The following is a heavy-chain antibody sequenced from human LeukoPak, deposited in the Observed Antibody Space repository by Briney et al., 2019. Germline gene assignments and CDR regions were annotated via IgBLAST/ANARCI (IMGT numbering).Heavy chain of an antibody. J-gene: IGHJ4*02. CDR2: IYYSGNT. CDR3: ARLYPFLDY. V-gene: IGHV4-39*01. Sequence: PSETLSLTCTVSGGSISSSSYYWGWIRQPPGKGLEWIGSIYYSGNTYYNPSLKSRVTISVDTSKNQFSLKLSSVTAADTAVYYCARLYPFLDYWGQGTLVTVSS. CDR1: GGSISSSSYY. D-gene: IGHD2-2*02.